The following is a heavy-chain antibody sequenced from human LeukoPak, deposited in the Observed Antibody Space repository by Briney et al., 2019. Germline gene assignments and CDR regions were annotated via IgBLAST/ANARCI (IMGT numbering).Heavy chain of an antibody. J-gene: IGHJ4*02. CDR2: VYYSGNT. CDR3: ARAQDY. V-gene: IGHV4-31*03. CDR1: GGSISSSGYY. Sequence: SETLSLTCTVSGGSISSSGYYWSWIRQHPGKGLEWMGCVYYSGNTYYNPSLKSRVTISVDTSKNQFSLKLTSVTAADTAVYYCARAQDYWGQGTLLTVSS.